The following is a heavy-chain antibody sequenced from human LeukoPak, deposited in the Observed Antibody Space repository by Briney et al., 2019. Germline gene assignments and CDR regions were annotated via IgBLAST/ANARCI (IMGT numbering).Heavy chain of an antibody. J-gene: IGHJ3*02. CDR3: ARTYDFGIGPPGDAFDN. CDR2: IRGRSDTT. Sequence: GGSLRLSCAASGFTFSDYYMSWIRQAPGKGLEWIAFIRGRSDTTYYADSVQGRITISRDNAEDSVYLQMNSLRVEDTAVYYCARTYDFGIGPPGDAFDNWGQGTLVTVFS. CDR1: GFTFSDYY. V-gene: IGHV3-11*04. D-gene: IGHD3-3*01.